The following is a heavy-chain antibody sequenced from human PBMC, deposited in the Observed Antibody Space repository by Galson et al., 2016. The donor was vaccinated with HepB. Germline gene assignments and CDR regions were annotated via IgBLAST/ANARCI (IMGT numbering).Heavy chain of an antibody. V-gene: IGHV6-1*01. D-gene: IGHD3-16*02. J-gene: IGHJ4*02. CDR2: TFYRSNRQN. CDR3: ARSHLRGRGFGW. CDR1: GDSVSNNNAG. Sequence: CAISGDSVSNNNAGWYWIRQSPSRGLECLGRTFYRSNRQNDYAESVKSRITINPDTSKNEFSLHLGSVTPEDTGVYYCARSHLRGRGFGWWGQGTPVTVSA.